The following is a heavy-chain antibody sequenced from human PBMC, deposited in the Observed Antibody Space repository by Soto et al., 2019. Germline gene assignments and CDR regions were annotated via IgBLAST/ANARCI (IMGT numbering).Heavy chain of an antibody. J-gene: IGHJ4*02. CDR2: IYHSGST. D-gene: IGHD2-2*01. Sequence: QLQLQESGSGLVKPSQTLSLTCAVSGGSISSGGYSWSWIRQPPGKGLEWIGYIYHSGSTYYNPSLKSRVTISVDRSKNHFSLKLSSVTAADTAVYYCASVVTGVVWYYFDYWGQGTLVTVSS. V-gene: IGHV4-30-2*01. CDR3: ASVVTGVVWYYFDY. CDR1: GGSISSGGYS.